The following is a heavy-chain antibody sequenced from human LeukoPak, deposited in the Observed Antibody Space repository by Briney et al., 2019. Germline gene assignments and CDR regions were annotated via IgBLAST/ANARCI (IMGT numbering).Heavy chain of an antibody. Sequence: GASVKVSCKASGYTFTDYYMHWVRQAPGQGVEWMGWINPNSGGTNYAQKFQGRVTMTRDTSISTAYMELSRLRSDDTAVYYCARASYYYDSSGYPGYYFDYWGQGTLVSVSS. V-gene: IGHV1-2*02. CDR1: GYTFTDYY. D-gene: IGHD3-22*01. CDR3: ARASYYYDSSGYPGYYFDY. J-gene: IGHJ4*02. CDR2: INPNSGGT.